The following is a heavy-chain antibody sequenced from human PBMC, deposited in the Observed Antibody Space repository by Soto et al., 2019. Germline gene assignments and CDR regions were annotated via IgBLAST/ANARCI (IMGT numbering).Heavy chain of an antibody. Sequence: QPXGSLRLSCAASGFKFSNYAMSWVRQAPGKGLEWVSLISATGGGTYYADSVKGRFTISRDNSHNTLYLQVHSLTAEDTAVYYCAKDRRAGGNSAFYFDFWGQGAQVTVSS. V-gene: IGHV3-23*01. CDR3: AKDRRAGGNSAFYFDF. J-gene: IGHJ4*02. CDR2: ISATGGGT. CDR1: GFKFSNYA. D-gene: IGHD3-16*01.